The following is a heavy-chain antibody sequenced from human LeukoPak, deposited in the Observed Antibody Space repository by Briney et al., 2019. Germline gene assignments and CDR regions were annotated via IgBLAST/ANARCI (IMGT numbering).Heavy chain of an antibody. V-gene: IGHV3-9*01. CDR2: ISWNSGSI. D-gene: IGHD2-2*01. CDR1: GFTFDDYA. Sequence: GGSLRLSCAASGFTFDDYAMHWVRQAPGKGLEWVSGISWNSGSIGYADSVKGRLTISRDNAKNSLYLQMNSLRAEDTALYYCAKGRDKYQLLSKNWFDPWGQGTLVTVSS. CDR3: AKGRDKYQLLSKNWFDP. J-gene: IGHJ5*02.